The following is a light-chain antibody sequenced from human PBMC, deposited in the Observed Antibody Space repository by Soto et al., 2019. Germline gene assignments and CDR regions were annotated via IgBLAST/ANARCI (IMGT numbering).Light chain of an antibody. CDR2: GAS. J-gene: IGKJ1*01. V-gene: IGKV3-20*01. CDR1: QSVSSSY. Sequence: IVLTQSPGTLSLNTGERATLSCRASQSVSSSYLAWYQQKPGQAPRLLIYGASTRATGIPDRFSGSGSGTDFTLTISRLEPEDFAVYYCQQYGSSPRTFGQRTKADI. CDR3: QQYGSSPRT.